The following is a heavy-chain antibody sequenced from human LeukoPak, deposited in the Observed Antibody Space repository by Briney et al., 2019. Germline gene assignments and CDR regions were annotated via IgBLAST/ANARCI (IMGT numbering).Heavy chain of an antibody. J-gene: IGHJ4*02. CDR2: IYYSGST. CDR3: AGTSRLRRGLSGGYYFDY. D-gene: IGHD3-16*02. Sequence: PSQTLSLTCTVSGGSISSGGYYWSWIRQHPGKGLEWIGYIYYSGSTYYNPSLKSRVTISVDTSKNQFSLKLSSVTAADTAVHYCAGTSRLRRGLSGGYYFDYWGQGTLVTVSS. CDR1: GGSISSGGYY. V-gene: IGHV4-31*03.